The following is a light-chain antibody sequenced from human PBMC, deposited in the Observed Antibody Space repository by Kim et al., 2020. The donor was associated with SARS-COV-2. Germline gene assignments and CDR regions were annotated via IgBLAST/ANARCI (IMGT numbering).Light chain of an antibody. CDR3: QSYNRDNVL. V-gene: IGLV6-57*03. Sequence: GQTVTSSGTRSSGSIDDNYVQWYQQRPGGVPTTVIYEDDQRPSGVSDRFSGSIDNSSNSAALTISGLRTEDEADYYCQSYNRDNVLFGGGTQLTVL. CDR1: SGSIDDNY. J-gene: IGLJ2*01. CDR2: EDD.